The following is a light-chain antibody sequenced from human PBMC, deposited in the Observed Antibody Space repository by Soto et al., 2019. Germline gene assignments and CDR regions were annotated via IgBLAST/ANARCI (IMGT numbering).Light chain of an antibody. CDR3: QHLNSYPLT. J-gene: IGKJ4*01. CDR2: AAS. Sequence: DILMTQSPSTLSASPGDRVTLSCRARQGISSYLAWYQQKPGQAPRLLIYAASTLPTGVPSRFSGSGSGTEFTLIISSLQPEDFASYYWQHLNSYPLTFGGGTKVEIK. CDR1: QGISSY. V-gene: IGKV1-9*01.